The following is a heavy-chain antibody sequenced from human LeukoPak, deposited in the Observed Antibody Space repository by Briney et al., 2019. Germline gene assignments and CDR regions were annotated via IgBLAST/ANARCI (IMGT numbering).Heavy chain of an antibody. CDR1: GFKFDEYA. V-gene: IGHV3-9*01. CDR3: ARRERDFDFHI. D-gene: IGHD3-9*01. Sequence: PGGSLRLSCAASGFKFDEYAMHWVRQAPGKGLEWVSGISWDSASIGYGDSVKGRFTISRDNAKNALFLQMNSLRPEDPAVYYCARRERDFDFHIWGQGTMVTVSS. J-gene: IGHJ3*02. CDR2: ISWDSASI.